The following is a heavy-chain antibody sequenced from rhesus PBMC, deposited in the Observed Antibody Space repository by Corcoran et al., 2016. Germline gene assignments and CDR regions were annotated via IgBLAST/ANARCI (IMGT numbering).Heavy chain of an antibody. CDR2: ISGSGWST. V-gene: IGHV4-93*01. CDR3: ARAGY. J-gene: IGHJ4*01. Sequence: QVQLQESGPAVVKPSETLSLTCAVSGGSISSSNWWSWLRKSPGKGLAWIVGISGSGWSTEDNPSLKSGRTISKDTSKNQFSLKLGSVTAADTAVYYCARAGYWGQGVLVTVSS. CDR1: GGSISSSNW.